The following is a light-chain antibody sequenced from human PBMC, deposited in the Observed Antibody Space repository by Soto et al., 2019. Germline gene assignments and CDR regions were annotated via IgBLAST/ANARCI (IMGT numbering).Light chain of an antibody. V-gene: IGKV1-27*01. CDR2: AAS. J-gene: IGKJ5*01. CDR1: QDITTY. CDR3: QQFNSYPIT. Sequence: DIQMTPSPSSLSASVGDRVTITCRASQDITTYLAWYQQKSGKPPKLLIYAASTLQAGVPSRFSGGGSGTNFTLTISSLQPEDFATYYCQQFNSYPITFGQGTRLEIK.